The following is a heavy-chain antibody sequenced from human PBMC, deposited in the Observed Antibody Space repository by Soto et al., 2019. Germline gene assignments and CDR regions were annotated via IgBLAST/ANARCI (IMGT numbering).Heavy chain of an antibody. Sequence: GSLILCFASSGFTFISYSSSLGLQSPGKGMEWVSAISGSGGSTYYADSVKGRFTISRDNSKNTLYLQMNRLRAEDTAVYYCAKAREKVTSDFDYWGQGTLVTVSS. J-gene: IGHJ4*02. CDR1: GFTFISYS. D-gene: IGHD3-16*01. V-gene: IGHV3-23*01. CDR3: AKAREKVTSDFDY. CDR2: ISGSGGST.